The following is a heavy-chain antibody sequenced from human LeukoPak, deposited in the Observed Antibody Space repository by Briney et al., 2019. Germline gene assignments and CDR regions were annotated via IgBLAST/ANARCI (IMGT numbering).Heavy chain of an antibody. V-gene: IGHV3-23*01. CDR1: GFTFSSYA. D-gene: IGHD2-8*02. CDR2: ISGSGGST. Sequence: GASLRLSCAASGFTFSSYAISWVRQAPPKGLERVSAISGSGGSTYYADSVKGRFTISRDNSKNTLYLQMNSLRAEDTAVYYCAKKSGVWLSYFDYWGQGTLVTVSS. J-gene: IGHJ4*02. CDR3: AKKSGVWLSYFDY.